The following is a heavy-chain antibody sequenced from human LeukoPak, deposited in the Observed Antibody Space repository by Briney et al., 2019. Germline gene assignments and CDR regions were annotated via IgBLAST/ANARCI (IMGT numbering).Heavy chain of an antibody. V-gene: IGHV3-30*04. CDR2: LQYDANNK. D-gene: IGHD6-13*01. J-gene: IGHJ4*02. Sequence: PGGSLRLSCAASGFTFSSYAMHWVRQAPGKGLEWEAFLQYDANNKYYAESVRGRFTISKDNSKNTLYLQMNSLRPEDTAIYYCARDSIRQQLYYFDSWGQGTLVTVSS. CDR3: ARDSIRQQLYYFDS. CDR1: GFTFSSYA.